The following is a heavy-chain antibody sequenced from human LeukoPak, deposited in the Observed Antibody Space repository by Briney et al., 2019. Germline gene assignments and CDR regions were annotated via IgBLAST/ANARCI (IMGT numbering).Heavy chain of an antibody. Sequence: GGSLRLSCAASGFTFSSYAMHWVRQAPGKGLEWVAVISYDGSNKYYADSVKGRFTISRDNSKNTLYLQMNSLRAEDTAVYYCAREGDYYDSSGYTYYYYYMDVWGKGTTVTVSS. V-gene: IGHV3-30-3*01. J-gene: IGHJ6*03. CDR2: ISYDGSNK. D-gene: IGHD3-22*01. CDR3: AREGDYYDSSGYTYYYYYMDV. CDR1: GFTFSSYA.